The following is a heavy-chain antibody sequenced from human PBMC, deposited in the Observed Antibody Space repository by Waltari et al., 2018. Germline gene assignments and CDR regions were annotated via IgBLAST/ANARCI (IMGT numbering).Heavy chain of an antibody. Sequence: EVQLVESGGGLVKPGGSLRLSCAASGFTFSNAWMNWVRQAPGKGLEWVGRIKSKTDGGTTDYAAPVKGRFTSSRDDSKNTLYLQMNSLKTEDTAVYYCTTDFRMIVVVMAYWGQGTLVTVSS. V-gene: IGHV3-15*07. CDR2: IKSKTDGGTT. D-gene: IGHD3-22*01. CDR3: TTDFRMIVVVMAY. CDR1: GFTFSNAW. J-gene: IGHJ4*02.